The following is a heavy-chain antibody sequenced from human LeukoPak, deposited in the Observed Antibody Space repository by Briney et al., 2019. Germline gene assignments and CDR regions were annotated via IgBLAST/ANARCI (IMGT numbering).Heavy chain of an antibody. V-gene: IGHV4-4*07. D-gene: IGHD6-13*01. CDR2: IYTSGST. Sequence: PSETLSLTCTVSGGSISSYYWSWIRQPAGKGLEWIGRIYTSGSTNYNPSLKSRVTMSVDTSKNQFSLKLSSVTAADTAVYYCARDLKVEAAGTEVWGYYYYYYMDVWGQGTTVTVSS. CDR1: GGSISSYY. J-gene: IGHJ6*03. CDR3: ARDLKVEAAGTEVWGYYYYYYMDV.